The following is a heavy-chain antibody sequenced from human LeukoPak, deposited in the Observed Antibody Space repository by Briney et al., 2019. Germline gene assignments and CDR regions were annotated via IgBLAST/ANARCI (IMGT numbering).Heavy chain of an antibody. V-gene: IGHV3-23*01. J-gene: IGHJ4*02. D-gene: IGHD1-26*01. Sequence: GETLRLSCAASGFTFSSHGMNWVRQAPGKGLEWVSGISGSGGNTYYADSVKGRFTISRDNSKNTLYLQMNSLRAEDTAVYYCANWIPLGATPDYWGQGTLVTVSS. CDR1: GFTFSSHG. CDR2: ISGSGGNT. CDR3: ANWIPLGATPDY.